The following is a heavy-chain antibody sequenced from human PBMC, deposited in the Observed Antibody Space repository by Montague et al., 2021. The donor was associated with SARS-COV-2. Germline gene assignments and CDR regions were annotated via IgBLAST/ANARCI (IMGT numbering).Heavy chain of an antibody. CDR1: GGSISSYY. J-gene: IGHJ5*02. CDR3: ARLRRPTYCSGGSCYSYNWFDP. Sequence: SETLSLTCTVSGGSISSYYWSWIRQPPGKGLEWIGYIYYSGSTNYNPSLKSRVTISVDTSKNQFSLKLSSVTAADTAVYYCARLRRPTYCSGGSCYSYNWFDPWGQGTLVTVSS. CDR2: IYYSGST. D-gene: IGHD2-15*01. V-gene: IGHV4-59*08.